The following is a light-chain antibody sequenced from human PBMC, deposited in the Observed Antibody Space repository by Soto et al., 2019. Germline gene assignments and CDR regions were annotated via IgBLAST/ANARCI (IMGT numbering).Light chain of an antibody. Sequence: QSALTQPPSASGSPGQSVTISCTGTSSDIGAYNYVSWFQQHPGEAPKLIIAEVNKRPSGVPDRFSGSKSGNTASLTVSGLQAEDEADYYCTSYGGSDNLMFGGGTQLTVL. CDR3: TSYGGSDNLM. CDR1: SSDIGAYNY. J-gene: IGLJ3*02. CDR2: EVN. V-gene: IGLV2-8*01.